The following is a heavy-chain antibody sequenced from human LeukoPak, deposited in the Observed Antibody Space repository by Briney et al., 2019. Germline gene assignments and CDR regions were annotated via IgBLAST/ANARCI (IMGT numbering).Heavy chain of an antibody. D-gene: IGHD3-10*01. CDR3: ASALLLWFGESRGAFDI. CDR2: IKQDGSEK. Sequence: GGSLRLSCAASGFTFSSYWMSWVRQAPGKGLEWVANIKQDGSEKYYVDSVKGRFTISRDNAKNSLCLQMNSLRAEDTAVYYCASALLLWFGESRGAFDIWGQGTMVTVSS. J-gene: IGHJ3*02. CDR1: GFTFSSYW. V-gene: IGHV3-7*01.